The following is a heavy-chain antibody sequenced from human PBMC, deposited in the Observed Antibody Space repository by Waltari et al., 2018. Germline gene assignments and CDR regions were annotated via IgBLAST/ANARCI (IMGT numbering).Heavy chain of an antibody. J-gene: IGHJ4*02. CDR3: ARGGGVLAAHFDY. D-gene: IGHD3-3*01. Sequence: EVQLVETGGGLIQPGGSLRLSCAASGFTVSSNYMSWVRQAPGKGLEWGSVISSGGGTDSAASVKGRFTISRDNSKNTLYLKMNSLRAEDTAVYYCARGGGVLAAHFDYWGQGTLVTVSS. CDR1: GFTVSSNY. CDR2: ISSGGGT. V-gene: IGHV3-53*02.